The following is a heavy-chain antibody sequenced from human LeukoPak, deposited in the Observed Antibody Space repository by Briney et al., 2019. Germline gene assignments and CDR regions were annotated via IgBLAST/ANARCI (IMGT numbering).Heavy chain of an antibody. Sequence: GGSLRLSCAASVFTLSSNYMSWVRQAPAKGRECGSVIYSGGSTYYSDCAKCRFAIPRDNSKNTLYLQINSLRAEDTAVYYCARGCSSTSCYGFDYWGQGTLVTVSS. CDR3: ARGCSSTSCYGFDY. J-gene: IGHJ4*02. CDR2: IYSGGST. CDR1: VFTLSSNY. D-gene: IGHD2-2*01. V-gene: IGHV3-53*01.